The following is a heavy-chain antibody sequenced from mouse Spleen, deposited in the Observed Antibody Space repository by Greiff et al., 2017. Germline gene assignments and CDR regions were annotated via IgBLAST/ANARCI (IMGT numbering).Heavy chain of an antibody. CDR3: AREGLGRYFDY. CDR1: GFTFSSYA. V-gene: IGHV5-9-3*01. D-gene: IGHD4-1*01. J-gene: IGHJ2*01. Sequence: EVHLVESGGGLVKPGGSLKLSCAASGFTFSSYAMSWVRQTPEKRLEWVATISSGGSYTYYPDSVKGRFTISRDNAKNTLYLQMSSLRSEDTAMYYCAREGLGRYFDYWGQGTTLTVSS. CDR2: ISSGGSYT.